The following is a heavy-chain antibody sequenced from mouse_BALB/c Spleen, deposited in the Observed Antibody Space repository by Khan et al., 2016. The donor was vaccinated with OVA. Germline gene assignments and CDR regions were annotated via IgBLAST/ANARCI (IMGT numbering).Heavy chain of an antibody. Sequence: QIQLVQSGPELKKPGETVKISCEASGYTFTNYGMNWVKQAPGKGLKWMGWINTYTGEPTYADDFKGRFAFSLETSASTAYLQINNLKNEDMATYFCARDLDYYGSWFAYWGQGTLVTVSA. V-gene: IGHV9-1*02. CDR1: GYTFTNYG. J-gene: IGHJ3*01. D-gene: IGHD1-1*01. CDR3: ARDLDYYGSWFAY. CDR2: INTYTGEP.